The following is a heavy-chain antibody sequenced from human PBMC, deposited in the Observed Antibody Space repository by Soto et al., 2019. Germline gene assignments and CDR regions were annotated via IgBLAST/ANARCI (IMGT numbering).Heavy chain of an antibody. CDR1: GYTFTSYG. CDR2: ISAYNGNT. CDR3: ARDLGADIVVVPAAIGAFDI. Sequence: ASVKVSCKASGYTFTSYGISWVRQAPGQGLEWMGWISAYNGNTNYAQKLQGRVTMTTDTSTSTAYMELRSLRFDDTAVYYCARDLGADIVVVPAAIGAFDIWGQGTMVTVSS. J-gene: IGHJ3*02. V-gene: IGHV1-18*01. D-gene: IGHD2-2*01.